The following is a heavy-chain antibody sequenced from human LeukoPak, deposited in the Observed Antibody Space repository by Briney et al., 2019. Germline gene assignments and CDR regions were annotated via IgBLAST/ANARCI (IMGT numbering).Heavy chain of an antibody. CDR3: ARQAASAVAGTATDAFDI. J-gene: IGHJ3*02. CDR2: IYYSGST. Sequence: SETLSLTCTVSGVSISSYCWSWIRQPPGKGLEWIGYIYYSGSTNYNPSLKSRVTISVDTSKNQFSLKLSSVTAADTAVYYCARQAASAVAGTATDAFDIWGQGTMVTVSS. V-gene: IGHV4-59*08. D-gene: IGHD6-19*01. CDR1: GVSISSYC.